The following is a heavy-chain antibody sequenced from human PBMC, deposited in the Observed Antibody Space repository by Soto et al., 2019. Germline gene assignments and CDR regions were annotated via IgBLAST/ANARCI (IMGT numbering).Heavy chain of an antibody. J-gene: IGHJ4*02. CDR3: ARGGNRYSNTASGVGGFDF. Sequence: SETLSLTCTVSGVSISSSYWSWIRQSPGTGLEWIGYIYYTGTTNYNPSLKRRVTISLDAAKNQFSLNVNSLTTADTAVYFCARGGNRYSNTASGVGGFDFWGQGTLVTVSS. CDR2: IYYTGTT. V-gene: IGHV4-59*01. D-gene: IGHD5-12*01. CDR1: GVSISSSY.